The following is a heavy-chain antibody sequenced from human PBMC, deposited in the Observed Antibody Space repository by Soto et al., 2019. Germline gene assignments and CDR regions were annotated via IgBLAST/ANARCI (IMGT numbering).Heavy chain of an antibody. V-gene: IGHV4-38-2*02. CDR2: IYQSGST. D-gene: IGHD1-26*01. CDR1: GYSISSGYY. Sequence: SETLSLTCAVSGYSISSGYYWGWIRQPPGKGLERIGSIYQSGSTYCDPSLKSRVTMSIDTSKNQFSLKLSSVTAADTAVYYCARDRPGGLDYWGQGTLVTVSS. J-gene: IGHJ4*02. CDR3: ARDRPGGLDY.